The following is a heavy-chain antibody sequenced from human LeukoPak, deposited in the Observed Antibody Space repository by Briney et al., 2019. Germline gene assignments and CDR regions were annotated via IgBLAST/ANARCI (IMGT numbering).Heavy chain of an antibody. CDR3: ARDRRGYSYGSHIFDY. J-gene: IGHJ4*02. V-gene: IGHV3-74*01. D-gene: IGHD5-18*01. CDR2: ISTDASST. CDR1: GFTFSSHW. Sequence: GGPLRLSCAASGFTFSSHWMHWVRQAPGKGLVWVSRISTDASSTTYADSVKGRFTISSDNAKNSLYLQLNGLRAEDTAVYYCARDRRGYSYGSHIFDYWGQGILVTVSS.